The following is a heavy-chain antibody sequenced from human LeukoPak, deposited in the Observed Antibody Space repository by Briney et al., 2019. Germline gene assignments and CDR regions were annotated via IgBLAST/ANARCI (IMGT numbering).Heavy chain of an antibody. CDR2: MNPNSGNT. D-gene: IGHD6-6*01. V-gene: IGHV1-8*03. CDR3: ARGRAVRQSDGFDI. J-gene: IGHJ3*02. Sequence: ASVKVSCKASGYTFTSYDINWVRQATGQGLEWMGWMNPNSGNTGYAQKFQGRVNITRNTSISTAYMELSSLRSDDTAVYYCARGRAVRQSDGFDIWGRGTMVTVSS. CDR1: GYTFTSYD.